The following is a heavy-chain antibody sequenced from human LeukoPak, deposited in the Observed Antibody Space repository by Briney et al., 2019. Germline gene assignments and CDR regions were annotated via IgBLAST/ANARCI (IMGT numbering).Heavy chain of an antibody. CDR1: GFTFSSYE. V-gene: IGHV3-48*03. CDR2: ISSSGSTI. CDR3: ARVGDYVWGSYNY. J-gene: IGHJ4*02. D-gene: IGHD3-16*01. Sequence: GGSLRLSCAASGFTFSSYEMNWVRQAPGKGLEWVSYISSSGSTIYYADSVKGRFTISRDNAKNSLYLQMNSLRAEDTAVYYCARVGDYVWGSYNYWGQGTLVTVSS.